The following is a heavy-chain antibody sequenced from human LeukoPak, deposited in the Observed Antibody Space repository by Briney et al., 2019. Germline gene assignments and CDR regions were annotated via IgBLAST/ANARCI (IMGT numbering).Heavy chain of an antibody. D-gene: IGHD3-22*01. Sequence: SVKVSCKASGGTFSSYTISWVRQATGQGLEWIGRIIPILGIANYAQKFQGRVTITADKSTSTAYMELSSLRSEDTAVYYCARGDDSSGYYHFDYWGQGTLVTVSS. V-gene: IGHV1-69*02. CDR1: GGTFSSYT. CDR3: ARGDDSSGYYHFDY. J-gene: IGHJ4*02. CDR2: IIPILGIA.